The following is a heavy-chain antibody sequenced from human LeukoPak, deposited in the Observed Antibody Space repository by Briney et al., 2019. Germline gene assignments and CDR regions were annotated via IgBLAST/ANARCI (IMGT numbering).Heavy chain of an antibody. D-gene: IGHD3/OR15-3a*01. V-gene: IGHV3-74*01. CDR1: GFTLSNYG. Sequence: GGSLRLSCAASGFTLSNYGMSWVRQAPGKGLEWVSRINSDGSNTNYADSVKGRFTISRDNAKNSLYLQMNSLRAEDTALYYCAKARGLIIDYWGQGTLVTVSS. CDR3: AKARGLIIDY. CDR2: INSDGSNT. J-gene: IGHJ4*02.